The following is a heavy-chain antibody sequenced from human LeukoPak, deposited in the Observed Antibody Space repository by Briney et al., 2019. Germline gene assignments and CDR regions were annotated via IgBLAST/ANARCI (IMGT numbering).Heavy chain of an antibody. CDR1: GYSLPNYY. J-gene: IGHJ4*02. D-gene: IGHD5-12*01. V-gene: IGHV1-46*01. CDR3: ARGAPTTRIGAGRFDY. Sequence: ASVKVSCKAFGYSLPNYYVHWVRQAPGRGVEWMGEINSSCGSTSYAQKFQGRITVTRDTYTNTVYMDLSSLRSEDTATYYCARGAPTTRIGAGRFDYWGQGSLLTVAS. CDR2: INSSCGST.